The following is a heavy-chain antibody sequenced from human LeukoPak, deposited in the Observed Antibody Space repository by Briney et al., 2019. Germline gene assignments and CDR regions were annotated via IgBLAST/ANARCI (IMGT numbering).Heavy chain of an antibody. CDR2: IYYSGST. CDR3: ARKRYYYNSRSYGAPYYFDY. J-gene: IGHJ4*02. V-gene: IGHV4-39*01. D-gene: IGHD3-10*01. Sequence: SETLSLTCTVSGGSISSSSYYWGWIRQPPGKGLEWIGSIYYSGSTYYNPSLKSRVTISVDTSKNQFSLKLSSVTAADTAVYYCARKRYYYNSRSYGAPYYFDYWGQGTLVTVSS. CDR1: GGSISSSSYY.